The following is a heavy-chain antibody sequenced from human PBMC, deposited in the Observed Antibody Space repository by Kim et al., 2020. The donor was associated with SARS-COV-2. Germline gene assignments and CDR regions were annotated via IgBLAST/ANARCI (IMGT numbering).Heavy chain of an antibody. CDR1: GGTFSSYA. V-gene: IGHV1-69*13. D-gene: IGHD5-18*01. J-gene: IGHJ4*02. CDR2: IIPIFGTA. CDR3: ARVKSSSDTQGYSYGYLGGEFDY. Sequence: SVKVSCKASGGTFSSYAISWVRQAPGQGLEWMGGIIPIFGTANYAQKFQGRVTITADESTSTAYMELSSLRSEDTAVYYCARVKSSSDTQGYSYGYLGGEFDYWGQGTLVTVSS.